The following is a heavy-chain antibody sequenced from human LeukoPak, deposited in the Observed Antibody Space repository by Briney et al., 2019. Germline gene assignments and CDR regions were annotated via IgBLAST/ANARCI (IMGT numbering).Heavy chain of an antibody. V-gene: IGHV4-30-4*07. CDR1: GGSISSGGYS. CDR3: ARGRVSSSTWYSTYYYYFYMDV. CDR2: IYYSGST. D-gene: IGHD1-1*01. Sequence: SETLSLTCAVSGGSISSGGYSWSWIRQPPGKGLEWIGYIYYSGSTYYNPSLKSRVTISVDTTKNLFSLRLRSVTAADTAVYFCARGRVSSSTWYSTYYYYFYMDVWGKGTTVTVSS. J-gene: IGHJ6*03.